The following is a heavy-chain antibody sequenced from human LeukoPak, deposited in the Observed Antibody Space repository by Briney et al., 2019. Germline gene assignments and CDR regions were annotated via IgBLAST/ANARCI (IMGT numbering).Heavy chain of an antibody. CDR3: ASGRGDGYDFDY. J-gene: IGHJ4*02. CDR1: GGSISSGSYY. D-gene: IGHD5-24*01. CDR2: IYTSGST. Sequence: SETLSLTCTVSGGSISSGSYYCSWIRQPAGKGLEWIGRIYTSGSTNYNPSLKSRVTISVDTSKNQFSLKLSSATAADTAVYYCASGRGDGYDFDYWGQGTLLTVSS. V-gene: IGHV4-61*02.